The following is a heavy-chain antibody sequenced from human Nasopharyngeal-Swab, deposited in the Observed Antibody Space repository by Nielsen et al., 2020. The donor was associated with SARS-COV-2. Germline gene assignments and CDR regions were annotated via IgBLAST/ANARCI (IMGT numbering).Heavy chain of an antibody. V-gene: IGHV3-30*18. CDR3: AKRFGLVKNYYYYYGVDV. D-gene: IGHD3/OR15-3a*01. J-gene: IGHJ6*02. CDR2: ISHDGSNN. CDR1: GFTLSSYG. Sequence: GESLKISCTASGFTLSSYGMHWVRQSPGKGLEWVAVISHDGSNNLYADSVKGRFTISRDNSKNTLYLQMNRLRVEDTAVYYCAKRFGLVKNYYYYYGVDVWGQGTTVTVAS.